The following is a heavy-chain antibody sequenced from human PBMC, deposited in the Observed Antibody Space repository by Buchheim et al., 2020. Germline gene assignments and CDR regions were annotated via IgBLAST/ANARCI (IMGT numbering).Heavy chain of an antibody. CDR2: INHSGST. J-gene: IGHJ6*02. D-gene: IGHD2-15*01. CDR3: ASLQLYCGGGSCYSDNRMDV. CDR1: GGSFSGYY. V-gene: IGHV4-34*01. Sequence: QVQLQQWGAGLLKPSETLSLTCAVYGGSFSGYYWSWIRQPPGKGLEWIGEINHSGSTTYNPSLKSRVTISVDTSKNQFSLKLSSVTAADTAVYYCASLQLYCGGGSCYSDNRMDVWGQGTT.